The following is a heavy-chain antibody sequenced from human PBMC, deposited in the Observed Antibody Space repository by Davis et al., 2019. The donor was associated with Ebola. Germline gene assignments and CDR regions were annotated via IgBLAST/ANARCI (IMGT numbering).Heavy chain of an antibody. CDR3: ARASFPSITIFGVVTPGADYYGMDV. V-gene: IGHV3-30*03. J-gene: IGHJ6*02. D-gene: IGHD3-3*01. CDR1: GFTFSSYG. Sequence: GGSLRLSCAASGFTFSSYGMHWVRQAPGKGLEWVAVISYDGSNKYYADSVKGRFTISRDNSKNTLYLQMNSLRAEDTAVYYCARASFPSITIFGVVTPGADYYGMDVWGQGTTVTVSS. CDR2: ISYDGSNK.